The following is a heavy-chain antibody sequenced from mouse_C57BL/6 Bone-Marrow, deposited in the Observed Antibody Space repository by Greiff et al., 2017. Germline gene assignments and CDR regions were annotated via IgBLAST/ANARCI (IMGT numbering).Heavy chain of an antibody. CDR1: GYTFTSYW. D-gene: IGHD1-1*01. CDR2: IDPSDSYT. V-gene: IGHV1-59*01. CDR3: AGDYYGSRWGY. J-gene: IGHJ2*01. Sequence: QVQLQQPGAELVRPGTSVKLSCKASGYTFTSYWMHWVKQRPGQGLEWIGVIDPSDSYTNYNQKFKGKATLTVDTSSSTAYMQLSSLKSEDSAVYYCAGDYYGSRWGYWGQGTTLTVSS.